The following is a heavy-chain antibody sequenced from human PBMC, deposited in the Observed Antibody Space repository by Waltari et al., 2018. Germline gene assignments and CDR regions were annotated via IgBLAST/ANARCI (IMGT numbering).Heavy chain of an antibody. CDR2: IYPGDSDT. D-gene: IGHD2-2*01. V-gene: IGHV5-51*01. J-gene: IGHJ4*02. CDR3: ARGGLGYCSSTSCPAPFDY. Sequence: EVQLVQSGAEVKKPGESLKISCKGSGYSFTSYWIGWVRQMPGKGREWMGIIYPGDSDTRYSPSFQGQVTISADKSISTAYLQWSSLKASDTAMYYCARGGLGYCSSTSCPAPFDYWGQGTLVTVSS. CDR1: GYSFTSYW.